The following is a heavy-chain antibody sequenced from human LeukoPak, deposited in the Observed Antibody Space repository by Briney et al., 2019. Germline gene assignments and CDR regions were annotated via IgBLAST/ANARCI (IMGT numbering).Heavy chain of an antibody. J-gene: IGHJ4*02. CDR1: GYSINTGRY. CDR2: VYHSGKI. V-gene: IGHV4-38-2*01. CDR3: ARSLSTAGIDF. Sequence: KPSETLSLTCAVSGYSINTGRYWGCIRQPPRKGLERIGRVYHSGKITGNPSLKSRRTTSIATSKTRFSLNLRSVTAADTAVYYCARSLSTAGIDFWGQGTLVTVSS. D-gene: IGHD2-2*01.